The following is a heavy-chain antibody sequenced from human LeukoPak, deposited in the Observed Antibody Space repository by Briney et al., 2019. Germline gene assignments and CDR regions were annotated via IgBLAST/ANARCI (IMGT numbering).Heavy chain of an antibody. CDR2: IYTSGST. CDR3: ARSTHYYDSSGYYNPFDY. D-gene: IGHD3-22*01. J-gene: IGHJ4*02. V-gene: IGHV4-4*07. Sequence: SETLSLTCTVSGGSISSYYWSWIRQPAGKGLEWIGRIYTSGSTNYNPSLKSRVTMSVDTSKNQFSLKLSSVTAADTAVYYCARSTHYYDSSGYYNPFDYWGLGTLVTVSS. CDR1: GGSISSYY.